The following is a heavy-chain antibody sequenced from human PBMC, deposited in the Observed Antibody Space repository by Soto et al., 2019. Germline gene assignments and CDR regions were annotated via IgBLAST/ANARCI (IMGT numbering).Heavy chain of an antibody. J-gene: IGHJ6*02. V-gene: IGHV4-34*01. CDR1: GGSFSGYY. Sequence: SETLSLTCAVYGGSFSGYYWSWIRQPPGKGLEWIGEINHSGSTNYNPSLKSRVTISVDTSKNQFSLKLSSVTAADTAVYYCARGRGCSRTSCHADMWYDYYGRDVSGQGTTLT. CDR2: INHSGST. D-gene: IGHD2-2*01. CDR3: ARGRGCSRTSCHADMWYDYYGRDV.